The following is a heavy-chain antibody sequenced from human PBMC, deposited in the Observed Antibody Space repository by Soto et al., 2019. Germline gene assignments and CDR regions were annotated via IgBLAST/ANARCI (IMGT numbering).Heavy chain of an antibody. V-gene: IGHV1-69*06. CDR3: ARPSRTYYSLDS. CDR2: IIPIFGTT. Sequence: QVQLVQSGAEVKKPGSSVKVSCKSSRGTFNSYAISWVRQAPGQGLEWMAGIIPIFGTTNFAQRFQDRVTLTANKSTTTAYRELSSLTAEDKAVYYWARPSRTYYSLDSWGQGTLVTVSS. J-gene: IGHJ4*02. D-gene: IGHD2-2*01. CDR1: RGTFNSYA.